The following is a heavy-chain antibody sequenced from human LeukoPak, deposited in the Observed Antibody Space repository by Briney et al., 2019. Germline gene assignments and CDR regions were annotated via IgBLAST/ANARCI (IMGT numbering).Heavy chain of an antibody. Sequence: ASVKVSCKASGYSLTSYDINWVRQAPGQGLEWMGWMNPNSGNTGYAQKFQGRVTITRNTSIGTAYMELSSLRSEDTAVYYCARRYDELDYWGQGTLVTVSS. J-gene: IGHJ4*02. D-gene: IGHD5-12*01. CDR3: ARRYDELDY. CDR1: GYSLTSYD. V-gene: IGHV1-8*03. CDR2: MNPNSGNT.